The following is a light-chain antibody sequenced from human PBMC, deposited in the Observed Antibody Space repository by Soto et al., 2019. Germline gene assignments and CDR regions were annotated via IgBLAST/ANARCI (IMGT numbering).Light chain of an antibody. CDR2: DNS. J-gene: IGLJ2*01. CDR3: QSYDSSLSGCVV. Sequence: QSVLTQPPSVSGAPGQRVTISCTGSSSNIGAGYDVHWYQQLPGTAPKLLIFDNSNRPSGVPDRISGSRSGTSASLAITGLQAEDEADYYCQSYDSSLSGCVVFGGGTKVTVL. V-gene: IGLV1-40*01. CDR1: SSNIGAGYD.